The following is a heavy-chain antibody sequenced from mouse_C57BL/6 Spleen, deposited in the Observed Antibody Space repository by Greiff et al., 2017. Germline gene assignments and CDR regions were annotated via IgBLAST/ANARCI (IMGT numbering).Heavy chain of an antibody. J-gene: IGHJ3*01. CDR2: IYPGGGYT. CDR1: GYTFTNYW. Sequence: VQLQQSGAELVRPGTSVKMSCKASGYTFTNYWIGWAKQRPGHGLEWIGDIYPGGGYTNYNEKFKGKATLTADKSSSTAYMQFSSLTSEDSAIYYCARDSSGSQFAYWGQGTLVTVSA. V-gene: IGHV1-63*01. D-gene: IGHD3-2*02. CDR3: ARDSSGSQFAY.